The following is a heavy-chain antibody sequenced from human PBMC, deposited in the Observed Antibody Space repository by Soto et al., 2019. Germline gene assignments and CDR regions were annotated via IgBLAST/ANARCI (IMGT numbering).Heavy chain of an antibody. V-gene: IGHV3-33*03. D-gene: IGHD6-19*01. CDR3: AKGRIAVAAGAFDS. CDR2: IWYDGSYT. Sequence: QVHLAESGGGVVQSGTSLRLSCAASGFPFDRYAIHWVRQAPGKGLEWVAAIWYDGSYTYYGESVKGRFLISRDNSKNTVFLEMNSLRAEDAAVYFCAKGRIAVAAGAFDSWGPGTRVIVSS. J-gene: IGHJ3*01. CDR1: GFPFDRYA.